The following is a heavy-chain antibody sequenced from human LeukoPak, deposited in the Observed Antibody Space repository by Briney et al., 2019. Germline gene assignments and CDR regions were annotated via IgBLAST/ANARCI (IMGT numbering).Heavy chain of an antibody. J-gene: IGHJ5*02. CDR1: GYSFTTYW. V-gene: IGHV5-51*01. D-gene: IGHD1-26*01. CDR2: IYPGDSDT. Sequence: GESLKISCKGSGYSFTTYWIGWVRQMPGKGLEWMGIIYPGDSDTRYSPSFQGQVTISVDKSISTAYLQWSSLKASETAMYYCARQGGTYPRQNWFDPWGQGTVVAVSS. CDR3: ARQGGTYPRQNWFDP.